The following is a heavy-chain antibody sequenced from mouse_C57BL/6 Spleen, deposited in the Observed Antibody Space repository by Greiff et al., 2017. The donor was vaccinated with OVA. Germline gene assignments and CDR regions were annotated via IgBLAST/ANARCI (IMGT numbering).Heavy chain of an antibody. J-gene: IGHJ2*01. Sequence: QVQLQQSGAELVRPGASVTLSCKASGYTFTDYEMHWVKQTPVHGLEWIGAIDPETGGTAYNQKFKGKAILTADKSSSTAYMELRSLTSEDSAVYYCTRFGYYLDYWGQGTTLTVSS. CDR1: GYTFTDYE. CDR2: IDPETGGT. D-gene: IGHD2-2*01. CDR3: TRFGYYLDY. V-gene: IGHV1-15*01.